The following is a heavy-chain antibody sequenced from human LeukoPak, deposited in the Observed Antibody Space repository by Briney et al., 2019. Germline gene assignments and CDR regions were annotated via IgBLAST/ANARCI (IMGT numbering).Heavy chain of an antibody. J-gene: IGHJ5*02. D-gene: IGHD5-18*01. V-gene: IGHV1-46*01. CDR1: GYIFTSYF. Sequence: ASVKVSCKASGYIFTSYFMHWVRQAPGQGLEWMGLINPSGGSTRYAQKFQGRVTMTRDMSTSTVYMELSSLRSEDTAVYYCARALPHRRLMDTTMEQHWFDPWGQGTLVTVPS. CDR2: INPSGGST. CDR3: ARALPHRRLMDTTMEQHWFDP.